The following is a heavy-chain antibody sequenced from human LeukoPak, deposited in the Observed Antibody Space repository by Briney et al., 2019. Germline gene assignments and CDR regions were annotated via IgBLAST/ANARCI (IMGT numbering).Heavy chain of an antibody. CDR2: INHSGST. Sequence: KPSETLSLTCAVYGGSFSGYYWSWIRHPPGKGLEWIGEINHSGSTNYNPSLKSRVTISADTSKNQFSLKLSSVTASDTAVYYCASPMTTVTPDAFDIWGQGIMVTVSS. CDR1: GGSFSGYY. CDR3: ASPMTTVTPDAFDI. J-gene: IGHJ3*02. D-gene: IGHD4-17*01. V-gene: IGHV4-34*01.